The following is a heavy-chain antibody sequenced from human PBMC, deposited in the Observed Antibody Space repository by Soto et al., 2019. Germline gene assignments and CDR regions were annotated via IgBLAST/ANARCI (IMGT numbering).Heavy chain of an antibody. CDR2: INHSRST. CDR1: GGSTTSDY. CDR3: ARYRLHQGIDP. V-gene: IGHV4-59*12. J-gene: IGHJ5*02. D-gene: IGHD4-4*01. Sequence: PSETLSLTCTVSGGSTTSDYWSWIRQPPGKGLEWIGEINHSRSTNYNPSLKSRVTISVDTSKNQFSLKLSSVTAADTAVYYCARYRLHQGIDPWGQGTLVTVSS.